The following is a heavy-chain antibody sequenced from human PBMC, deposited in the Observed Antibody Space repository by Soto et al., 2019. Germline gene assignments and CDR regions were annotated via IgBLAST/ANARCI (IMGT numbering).Heavy chain of an antibody. CDR1: GYTFTGYY. V-gene: IGHV1-2*02. CDR2: INPNSGGT. CDR3: ASSGGYGTMVRGVPGV. J-gene: IGHJ6*02. D-gene: IGHD3-10*01. Sequence: ASVKVSCKASGYTFTGYYMHWVRQAPGQGLEWMGWINPNSGGTNYAQKFQGRVTMTRDTSISTAYMELSRLRSDDTAVYYCASSGGYGTMVRGVPGVWGQGTTVTVSS.